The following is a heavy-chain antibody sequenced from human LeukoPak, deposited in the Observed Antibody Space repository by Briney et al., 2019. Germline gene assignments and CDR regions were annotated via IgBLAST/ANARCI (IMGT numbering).Heavy chain of an antibody. Sequence: SETLSLTCTVSGGSISSGAYYWTWIRQHPRKGLEWIGYIYYSGSTYYNPSLQSRVTISVDTSKNQFSLRLSSMTAADTAVYYWARGPKTSSSSPSHFYGLDVWGQGTTVTVSS. CDR3: ARGPKTSSSSPSHFYGLDV. J-gene: IGHJ6*02. V-gene: IGHV4-31*03. CDR2: IYYSGST. CDR1: GGSISSGAYY. D-gene: IGHD6-6*01.